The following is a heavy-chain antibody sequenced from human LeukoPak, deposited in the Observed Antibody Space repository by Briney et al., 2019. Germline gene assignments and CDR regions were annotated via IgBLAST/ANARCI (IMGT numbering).Heavy chain of an antibody. V-gene: IGHV3-23*01. J-gene: IGHJ4*02. CDR2: ISGDGART. CDR1: GFSFSNYV. Sequence: GGSLRLSCAASGFSFSNYVMSWVRQAPGKGLEWVSAISGDGARTYYADSVKGRFTISRDNSKNTLYLQMNSLRAEDTAVYYCAKTGFDSSGYPYYFDYWGQGTLVTVSS. D-gene: IGHD3-22*01. CDR3: AKTGFDSSGYPYYFDY.